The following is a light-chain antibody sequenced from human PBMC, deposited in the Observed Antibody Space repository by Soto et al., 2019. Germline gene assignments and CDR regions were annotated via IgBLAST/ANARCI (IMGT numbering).Light chain of an antibody. CDR3: QQYNCYSWT. V-gene: IGKV1-5*03. CDR2: KAS. CDR1: QSISSW. J-gene: IGKJ1*01. Sequence: DIEMTQSPSHLSASVGERVTITCRASQSISSWLAWYQQKPVKAPKLLIYKASSLEKGVPAWFGGSGSGTEFTLTISILQPDDFAAYCCQQYNCYSWTFCEGTKVDI.